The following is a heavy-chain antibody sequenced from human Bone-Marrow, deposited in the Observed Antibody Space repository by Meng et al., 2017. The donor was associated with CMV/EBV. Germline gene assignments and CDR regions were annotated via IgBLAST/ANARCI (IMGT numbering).Heavy chain of an antibody. Sequence: ETLSLTCTVSGGSISSSSYYWGWIRQPPGKGLEWVSGISGSGYSTYYAGSVKGRFTISRENSKNTLYLQMNSLRVEDTAVYYCGVIVVVPAVPHGMDVWGQGTTVTVSS. V-gene: IGHV3-23*01. CDR2: ISGSGYST. D-gene: IGHD2-2*01. J-gene: IGHJ6*02. CDR3: GVIVVVPAVPHGMDV. CDR1: GGSISSSSYY.